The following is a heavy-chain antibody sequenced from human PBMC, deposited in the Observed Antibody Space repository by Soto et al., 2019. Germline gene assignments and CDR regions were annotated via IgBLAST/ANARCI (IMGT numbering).Heavy chain of an antibody. Sequence: GGSLRLSCAASGFTFSSYWMSWVRQAPGKGLEWVANIKQDGSEKYYVDSVKGRFTISRDNAKNSLYLQMNSLRAEDTAVYYWARDPLRIPGPFDYWGQCTMVTVSS. D-gene: IGHD2-15*01. J-gene: IGHJ4*02. CDR2: IKQDGSEK. V-gene: IGHV3-7*03. CDR1: GFTFSSYW. CDR3: ARDPLRIPGPFDY.